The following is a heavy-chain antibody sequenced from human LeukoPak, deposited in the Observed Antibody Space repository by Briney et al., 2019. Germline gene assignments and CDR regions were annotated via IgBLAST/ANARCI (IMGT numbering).Heavy chain of an antibody. D-gene: IGHD2-2*01. Sequence: SETLSLTCTASGGSISSGGYYWSWIRQHPGKGLEWIGYIYYSGSTYYNPSLKSRVTMSVDTSKNQFSLKLSSVTAADTAVYYCARGGYCSSTSCYRFDPWGQGTLVTVSS. CDR2: IYYSGST. CDR1: GGSISSGGYY. J-gene: IGHJ5*02. CDR3: ARGGYCSSTSCYRFDP. V-gene: IGHV4-31*03.